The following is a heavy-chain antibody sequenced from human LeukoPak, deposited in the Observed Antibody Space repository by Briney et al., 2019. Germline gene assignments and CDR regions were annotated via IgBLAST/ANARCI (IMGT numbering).Heavy chain of an antibody. CDR1: GFTISSNY. Sequence: PPGGSLRLSCAAAGFTISSNYMSWVRQAPGQGLERVSVIYSGGTTYYADYVERRFTISRDNSQNTLYLHMDSLRAEDTAGYYFPRVKKFGRRKHYFDCWGQGALVTVSS. CDR3: PRVKKFGRRKHYFDC. D-gene: IGHD1-14*01. CDR2: IYSGGTT. J-gene: IGHJ4*02. V-gene: IGHV3-66*02.